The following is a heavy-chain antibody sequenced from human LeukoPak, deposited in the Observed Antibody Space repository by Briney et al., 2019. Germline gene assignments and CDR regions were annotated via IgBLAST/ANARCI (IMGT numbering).Heavy chain of an antibody. CDR2: ISGSGGST. V-gene: IGHV3-23*01. CDR3: AKSSEGAKVRAPVDY. Sequence: PGGSLRLSCAASGFTFSSYWMSWVRQAPGKGLEWVSAISGSGGSTYYADSVKGRFTISRDNSKNTLYLQMNSLRAEDTAVYYCAKSSEGAKVRAPVDYWGQGTLVTVSS. J-gene: IGHJ4*02. D-gene: IGHD1-26*01. CDR1: GFTFSSYW.